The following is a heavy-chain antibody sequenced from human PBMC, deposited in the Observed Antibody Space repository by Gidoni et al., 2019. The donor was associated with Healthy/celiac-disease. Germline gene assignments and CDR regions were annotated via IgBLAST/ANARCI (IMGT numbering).Heavy chain of an antibody. CDR1: GFTVSNAW. CDR3: TTDIGIVGATPDDY. J-gene: IGHJ4*02. Sequence: EVQLVESGGGLVKPGGSRRLYCAASGFTVSNAWMGWVRQAPGKGLEWVGRIKSKTDGGTTDYAAPVKGRFTISRDDSKHTLYLQMNSLKTEDTAVYYCTTDIGIVGATPDDYWGQGTLVTVSS. V-gene: IGHV3-15*01. CDR2: IKSKTDGGTT. D-gene: IGHD1-26*01.